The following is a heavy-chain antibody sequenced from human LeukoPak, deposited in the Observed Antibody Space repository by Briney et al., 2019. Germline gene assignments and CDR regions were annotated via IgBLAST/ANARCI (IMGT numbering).Heavy chain of an antibody. CDR2: ISGSGGST. V-gene: IGHV3-23*01. J-gene: IGHJ5*02. Sequence: GGSLRLSCAASGFTVSSNYMSWVRQAPGKGLEWVSAISGSGGSTYYADSVKGRFTISRDNSKNTLYLQMNSLRAEDTAVYYCAKDKSVAGIARNWFDPWGQGTLVTVSS. CDR3: AKDKSVAGIARNWFDP. CDR1: GFTVSSNY. D-gene: IGHD6-19*01.